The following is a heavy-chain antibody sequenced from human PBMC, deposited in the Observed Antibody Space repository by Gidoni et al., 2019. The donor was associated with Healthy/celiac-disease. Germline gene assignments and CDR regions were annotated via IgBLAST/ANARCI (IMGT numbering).Heavy chain of an antibody. CDR2: IYWDDDK. V-gene: IGHV2-5*02. CDR1: GFSLSTSGVG. J-gene: IGHJ3*02. CDR3: AHRLALPDHDAFDI. Sequence: QITLKESGPTLVKPTQTLTLTCTFPGFSLSTSGVGVGWIRQPPGNALEWLALIYWDDDKRYRPSLKSRLTIPKDTSKNQVVLTMTNMDPVDTATYYCAHRLALPDHDAFDIWGQGTMVTVSS.